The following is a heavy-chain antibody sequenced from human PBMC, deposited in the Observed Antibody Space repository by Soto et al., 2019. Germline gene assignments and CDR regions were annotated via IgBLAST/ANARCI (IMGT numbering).Heavy chain of an antibody. CDR3: ARGPPRYSSSWYFERDTRSYFDY. Sequence: QVQLQQWGAGLLKPSETLSLTCAVYGGSFSGYYWSWIRQPPGKGLEWIGEINHSGSTNYNPSLKSRVTISVDTSKNQFSLKLSSVTAADTAVYYCARGPPRYSSSWYFERDTRSYFDYWGQGTLVTVSS. V-gene: IGHV4-34*01. CDR1: GGSFSGYY. D-gene: IGHD6-13*01. CDR2: INHSGST. J-gene: IGHJ4*02.